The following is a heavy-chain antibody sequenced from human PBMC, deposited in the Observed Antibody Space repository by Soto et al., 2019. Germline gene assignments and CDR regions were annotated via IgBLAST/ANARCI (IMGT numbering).Heavy chain of an antibody. D-gene: IGHD2-15*01. Sequence: EVHLVESGGGLVKPGGSLRLSCAVSGFTFSSCTMNWVRQAPGKGLEWVSSISPSSGHIYYADSVKGRFTISRDNAKNSLFLQMNSLRGEDAAVYFFSGCSDGACQKNYGIDVWGQGTTVTVSS. CDR2: ISPSSGHI. V-gene: IGHV3-21*06. J-gene: IGHJ6*02. CDR1: GFTFSSCT. CDR3: SGCSDGACQKNYGIDV.